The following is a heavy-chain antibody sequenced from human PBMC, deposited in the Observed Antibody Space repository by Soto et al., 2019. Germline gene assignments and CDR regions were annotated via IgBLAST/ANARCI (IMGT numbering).Heavy chain of an antibody. CDR1: GYSFTSHW. J-gene: IGHJ6*02. D-gene: IGHD6-6*01. V-gene: IGHV5-10-1*01. CDR2: IDPSDSYT. CDR3: ARRSIAARFYYYYGMDV. Sequence: PGESLKISCKGSGYSFTSHWISWVRQMPGKGLEWMGRIDPSDSYTNYSPSFQGHVTISADKSISTAYLQWSSLKASDTAMYYCARRSIAARFYYYYGMDVWGQGTTVTVSS.